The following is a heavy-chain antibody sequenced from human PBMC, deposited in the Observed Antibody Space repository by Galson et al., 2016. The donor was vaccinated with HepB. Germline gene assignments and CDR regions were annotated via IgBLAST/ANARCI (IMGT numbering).Heavy chain of an antibody. CDR3: VKRGQERSFDY. J-gene: IGHJ4*02. Sequence: SLRLSCAASGFTFSSYAMYWVRQAPGKGLEYVSAISSNGGSTYYADSVKGRFTISRDNSKNTLYLQMSSLRAEDTAVYYCVKRGQERSFDYWGQGTLVTVSS. CDR2: ISSNGGST. V-gene: IGHV3-64D*08. CDR1: GFTFSSYA. D-gene: IGHD1-26*01.